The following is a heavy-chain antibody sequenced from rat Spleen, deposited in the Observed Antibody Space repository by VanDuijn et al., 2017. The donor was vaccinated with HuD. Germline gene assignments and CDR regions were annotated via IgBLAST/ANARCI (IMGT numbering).Heavy chain of an antibody. J-gene: IGHJ1*01. Sequence: EVQLVESGGGLVQPGRSLKLSCVASGFTFSDYYMAWVRQAPTKGLEWVASIRTGGGDTYYRDSVRGRFTISRDNEKSILYLQMDSLQSEDTATYYCTRHAYYDGYYHWYFDFWGPGTMVTVSS. CDR3: TRHAYYDGYYHWYFDF. V-gene: IGHV5-25*01. CDR2: IRTGGGDT. D-gene: IGHD1-12*03. CDR1: GFTFSDYY.